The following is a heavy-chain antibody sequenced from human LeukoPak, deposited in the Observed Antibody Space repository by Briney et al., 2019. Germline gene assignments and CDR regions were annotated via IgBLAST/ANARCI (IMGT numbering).Heavy chain of an antibody. Sequence: ASVKVSCKASGYTFTGYYMHWVRQAPGQGLEGMGWISPNKGGTNYAQKFQVWFSITRDTSISTAYMELSRLRSDDAAVYYCAREDGPSSGWYFGFRWFDPWGQGTLVTVSS. CDR3: AREDGPSSGWYFGFRWFDP. CDR2: ISPNKGGT. CDR1: GYTFTGYY. V-gene: IGHV1-2*04. D-gene: IGHD6-19*01. J-gene: IGHJ5*02.